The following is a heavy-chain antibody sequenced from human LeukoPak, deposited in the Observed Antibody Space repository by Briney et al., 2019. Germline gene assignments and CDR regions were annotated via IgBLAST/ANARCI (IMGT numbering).Heavy chain of an antibody. D-gene: IGHD3-10*01. CDR1: GFTVSSNY. Sequence: GGSLRLSCAASGFTVSSNYMSWVRQAPGKGLEWVSLIYSGGSAYYTDSVKGRFTISRESAKSSMYLQMHNLGAEDTAVYYCARAMVRGLVLLDSWGPGALVTVSS. CDR3: ARAMVRGLVLLDS. J-gene: IGHJ4*02. V-gene: IGHV3-53*01. CDR2: IYSGGSA.